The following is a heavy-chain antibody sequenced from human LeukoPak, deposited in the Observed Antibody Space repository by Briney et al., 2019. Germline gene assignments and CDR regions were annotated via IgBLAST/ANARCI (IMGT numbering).Heavy chain of an antibody. CDR1: GFTFSSYG. V-gene: IGHV3-30*18. Sequence: GGSLRLSCAASGFTFSSYGMHWVRQAPGKGLEWVAVISYDGSNKYHADSVKGRFTISRDNPKNTLYLQMNSLRAEDTAVYYCAKDQHSSSSSAEYFQHWGQGTLVTVSS. CDR2: ISYDGSNK. CDR3: AKDQHSSSSSAEYFQH. J-gene: IGHJ1*01. D-gene: IGHD6-13*01.